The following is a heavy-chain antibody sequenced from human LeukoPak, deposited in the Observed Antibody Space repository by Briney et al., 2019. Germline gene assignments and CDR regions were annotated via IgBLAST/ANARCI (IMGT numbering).Heavy chain of an antibody. V-gene: IGHV1-8*01. Sequence: ASVKVSCKASRYTFTTYDINWVRQAAAQGLEWMGWMNPHSGNAGYAQKFQGRVTMTRDTSISTAYMELSSLRSEDTAVYYCARIPHRVPHNWFDPWGQGTLVTVSS. CDR2: MNPHSGNA. CDR1: RYTFTTYD. D-gene: IGHD2-2*01. J-gene: IGHJ5*02. CDR3: ARIPHRVPHNWFDP.